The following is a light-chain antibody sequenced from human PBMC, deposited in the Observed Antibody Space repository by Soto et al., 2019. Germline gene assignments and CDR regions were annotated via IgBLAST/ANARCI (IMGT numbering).Light chain of an antibody. CDR1: QTISTW. CDR3: QQYHSYSWT. CDR2: KAS. J-gene: IGKJ1*01. Sequence: DIQMTQSPSTLSASLGDRVTITCRASQTISTWLAWYQRKPGKAPKLLIYKASSLESGVPPRFSGSGSGAEFTLTISSLQPDDFATYYCQQYHSYSWTFGQGTKV. V-gene: IGKV1-5*03.